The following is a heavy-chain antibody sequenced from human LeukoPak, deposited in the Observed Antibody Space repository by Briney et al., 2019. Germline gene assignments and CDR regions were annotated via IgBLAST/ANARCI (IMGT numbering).Heavy chain of an antibody. V-gene: IGHV4-39*01. Sequence: PSETQSLTCTVSGGSISSSSYYWGWIRQPPGKGLEWIGSIYYSGSTYYNPSLKSRVTISVDTSKNQFSLKLSSVTAADTAVYYCARARIDLITMVRGATAHAFDIWGQGTMVTVSS. CDR3: ARARIDLITMVRGATAHAFDI. CDR1: GGSISSSSYY. D-gene: IGHD3-10*01. J-gene: IGHJ3*02. CDR2: IYYSGST.